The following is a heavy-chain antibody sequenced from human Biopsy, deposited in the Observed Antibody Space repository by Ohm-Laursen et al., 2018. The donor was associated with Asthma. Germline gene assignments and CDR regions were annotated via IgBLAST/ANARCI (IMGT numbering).Heavy chain of an antibody. J-gene: IGHJ3*01. CDR2: INAGDGNT. V-gene: IGHV1-3*01. Sequence: GASVKVSCKASGYTFTSYYMHWVRQAPGQGLEWMGWINAGDGNTKYSQKFQGRVTITRDTSASTAYMDLRSLRSEDTAMYYCARTYYDFLTGQVNDAFALWGQGTMVTVSS. D-gene: IGHD3-9*01. CDR1: GYTFTSYY. CDR3: ARTYYDFLTGQVNDAFAL.